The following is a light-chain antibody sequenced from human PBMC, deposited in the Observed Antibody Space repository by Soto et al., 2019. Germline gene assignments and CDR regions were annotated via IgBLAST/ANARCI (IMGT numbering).Light chain of an antibody. Sequence: IQMTQSPSAMSASVGDRVTITCRASQGISTSLAWYQQEPGKVPKRLLYDASTLQSRVPSRFSGSGSGTEFTLTISSLQPEDFATYYCLQYNTYPRTLGQGTKLDIK. CDR1: QGISTS. CDR2: DAS. V-gene: IGKV1-17*03. J-gene: IGKJ2*01. CDR3: LQYNTYPRT.